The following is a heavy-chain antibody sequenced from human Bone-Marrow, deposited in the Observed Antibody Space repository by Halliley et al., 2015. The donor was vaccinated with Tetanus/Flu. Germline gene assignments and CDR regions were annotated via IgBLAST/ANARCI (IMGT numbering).Heavy chain of an antibody. CDR1: GDSTSGHY. Sequence: TLSLTCTFSGDSTSGHYWNWIRQPPGKGLEWIGYVYYTGSTTYNPSLESRVTMSVDASRNQFSLKLKSVTAADTAVYYCARGYSATIFGVVFDYWGQGTLVTVSS. D-gene: IGHD3-3*01. CDR3: ARGYSATIFGVVFDY. J-gene: IGHJ4*02. CDR2: VYYTGST. V-gene: IGHV4-59*11.